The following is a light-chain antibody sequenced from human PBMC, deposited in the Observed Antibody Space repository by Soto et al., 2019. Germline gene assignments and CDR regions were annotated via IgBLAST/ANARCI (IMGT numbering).Light chain of an antibody. CDR2: SAS. CDR3: PQRSRYPLT. Sequence: DIQLTQSPSVLSASVGDTVTITCRASQALSNYLAWYQQKPGKAPDLLIYSASTLQSGVPSRFSGSGSETEFSLTIRALQPEDFATYYCPQRSRYPLTFGGGTKVDIK. V-gene: IGKV1-9*01. J-gene: IGKJ4*01. CDR1: QALSNY.